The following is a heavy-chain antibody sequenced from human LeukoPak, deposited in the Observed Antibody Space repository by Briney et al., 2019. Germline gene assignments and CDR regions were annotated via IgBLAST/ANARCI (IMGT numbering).Heavy chain of an antibody. CDR2: INPNSGGT. CDR1: TNTFTGYY. J-gene: IGHJ4*02. V-gene: IGHV1-2*02. CDR3: LAHELDY. D-gene: IGHD2-15*01. Sequence: GASVKVPCKASTNTFTGYYIHWVRQAPGQGLEWMGWINPNSGGTNYAQKFQGRVTMTRDTSISTAYMELSRLRSDDTAMYYCLAHELDYWGQGTLVTVSS.